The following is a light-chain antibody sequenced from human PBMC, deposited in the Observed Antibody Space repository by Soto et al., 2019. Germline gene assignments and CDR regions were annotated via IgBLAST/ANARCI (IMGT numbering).Light chain of an antibody. Sequence: QSVMTQPASVSGSPGQSITISCTGTSSDVGGYNYVSWYQQHPGKAPKLMIYDVSNRPSGVSNRFSGSKSGNTASLTISGLQAEDEADYYCSSYTSSSTDYVIGNGTKVTVL. CDR2: DVS. J-gene: IGLJ1*01. CDR1: SSDVGGYNY. V-gene: IGLV2-14*01. CDR3: SSYTSSSTDYV.